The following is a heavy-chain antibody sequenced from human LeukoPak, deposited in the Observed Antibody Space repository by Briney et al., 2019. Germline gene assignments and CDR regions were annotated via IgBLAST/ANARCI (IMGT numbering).Heavy chain of an antibody. CDR1: GFTFGDYA. CDR2: IRSKNDGGTT. V-gene: IGHV3-49*04. J-gene: IGHJ4*02. Sequence: GGSLRLSCTGSGFTFGDYAMNWVGQAPGKGREGVGFIRSKNDGGTTEYAASVKGRFTISRDDSKSIAYLQMNSLKTEDTAMYYCTRVTVATKDYWGQGTLVTVSS. D-gene: IGHD5-12*01. CDR3: TRVTVATKDY.